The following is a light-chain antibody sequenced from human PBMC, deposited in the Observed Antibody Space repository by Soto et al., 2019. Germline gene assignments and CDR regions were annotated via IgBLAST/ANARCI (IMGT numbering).Light chain of an antibody. V-gene: IGKV3D-15*01. CDR1: QAINNN. CDR3: QQYNNWPRAT. J-gene: IGKJ4*01. Sequence: VMTQSPATLSLSPGERATLSCRASQAINNNLAWYQQKPGQAPRLFMFRVSSRASGIPARFSGSGSGTEFNLTISGLQSEDFAVYYCQQYNNWPRATFGGGTKVETK. CDR2: RVS.